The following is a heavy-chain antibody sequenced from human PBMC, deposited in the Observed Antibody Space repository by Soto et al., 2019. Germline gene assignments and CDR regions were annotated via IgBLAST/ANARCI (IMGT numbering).Heavy chain of an antibody. CDR3: ARGKGMFSGKYYNGMDV. D-gene: IGHD3-10*01. CDR1: GGSISSAGYY. CDR2: VFYSGST. Sequence: SETLSLTCTVSGGSISSAGYYWSWIRQHPGKGLEWIGYVFYSGSTYYNPSLKSRVTISVDTSKNQFSLKLSSVTAADTAVYYWARGKGMFSGKYYNGMDVGGKGT. J-gene: IGHJ6*04. V-gene: IGHV4-31*03.